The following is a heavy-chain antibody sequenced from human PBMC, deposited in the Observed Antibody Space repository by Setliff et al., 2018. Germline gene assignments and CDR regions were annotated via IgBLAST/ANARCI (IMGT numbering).Heavy chain of an antibody. CDR1: GGTFSYYY. J-gene: IGHJ4*02. CDR2: INHTGTT. V-gene: IGHV4-34*01. D-gene: IGHD6-6*01. Sequence: PSETLSLTCAASGGTFSYYYWTWIRQPPGKGLEWVGEINHTGTTKYNPSLQSRVTISTDTSKDQFSLTVTSVNAADTAMYYCARGRNVAARLLDSWGQGTLVTVSS. CDR3: ARGRNVAARLLDS.